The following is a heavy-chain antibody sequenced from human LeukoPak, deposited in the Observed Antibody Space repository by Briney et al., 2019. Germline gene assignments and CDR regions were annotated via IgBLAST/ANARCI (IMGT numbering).Heavy chain of an antibody. CDR2: INPNSGGT. V-gene: IGHV1-2*06. Sequence: ASVKVSCKASGYTFTGYYMHWVRQAPGQGLEWMGRINPNSGGTNYAQKFQGRVTMTRDTSISTAYMELSRLRSDDPAVYYCTRGLGYCSGGSCYAFDIWGQGTMVTVSS. J-gene: IGHJ3*02. CDR3: TRGLGYCSGGSCYAFDI. CDR1: GYTFTGYY. D-gene: IGHD2-15*01.